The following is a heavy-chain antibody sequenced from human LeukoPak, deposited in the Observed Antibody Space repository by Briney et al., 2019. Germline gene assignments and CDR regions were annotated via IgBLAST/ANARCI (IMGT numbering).Heavy chain of an antibody. CDR3: ALLMTTVTTPNWFDP. CDR1: GLALSSYW. D-gene: IGHD4-17*01. V-gene: IGHV3-74*01. CDR2: INSDGSST. Sequence: GGSLRFSFAAPGLALSSYWMHGVRQAQGKGLVWFSRINSDGSSTSYADSVKGRFTISRDNAKNTLYLQMNSLRAEDTAVYYCALLMTTVTTPNWFDPWGQGTLVTVSS. J-gene: IGHJ5*02.